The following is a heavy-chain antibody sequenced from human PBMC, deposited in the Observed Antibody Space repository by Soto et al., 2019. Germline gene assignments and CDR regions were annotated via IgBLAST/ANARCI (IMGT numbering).Heavy chain of an antibody. CDR1: GGTFNTYA. D-gene: IGHD2-15*01. J-gene: IGHJ4*02. V-gene: IGHV1-69*19. Sequence: QVQLVQSGAEMKKPGSSVKVSCQSSGGTFNTYAMNWVRQAPGQGPEWMGDISPMFGAANYAPKFQGRVTITADESKGTSYMQLSSLTSEDTALYFCAMEVQVHTPAFVYWGQGTLVTVSS. CDR3: AMEVQVHTPAFVY. CDR2: ISPMFGAA.